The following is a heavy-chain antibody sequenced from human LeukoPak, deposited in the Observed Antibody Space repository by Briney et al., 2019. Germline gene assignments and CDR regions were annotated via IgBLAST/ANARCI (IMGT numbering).Heavy chain of an antibody. D-gene: IGHD3-9*01. J-gene: IGHJ4*02. CDR1: GFTFSSYG. CDR2: IWYDGNNK. Sequence: HPGGSLRLSCAASGFTFSSYGMHWVRQAPGKGLEWVAVIWYDGNNKYYADSVKGRFTISRDNSKNTLYLQMNSLRAEDTAVYYCARSASSEYDIYHLDYWGQGTLVTVSS. CDR3: ARSASSEYDIYHLDY. V-gene: IGHV3-33*01.